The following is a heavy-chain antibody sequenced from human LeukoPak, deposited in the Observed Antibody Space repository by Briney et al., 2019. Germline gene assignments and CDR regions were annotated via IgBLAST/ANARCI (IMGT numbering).Heavy chain of an antibody. D-gene: IGHD6-13*01. V-gene: IGHV3-66*01. J-gene: IGHJ4*02. CDR2: IYSGGST. CDR3: ARAATPYSSSWYLSAYYFDY. Sequence: GGSLRLSCAASGFTVSSNYMSWVRQAPGKGLEWVSVIYSGGSTYYADSVKGRFTISRDSSKNTLYLQMNSLRAEDTAVYYCARAATPYSSSWYLSAYYFDYWGQGTLVTVSS. CDR1: GFTVSSNY.